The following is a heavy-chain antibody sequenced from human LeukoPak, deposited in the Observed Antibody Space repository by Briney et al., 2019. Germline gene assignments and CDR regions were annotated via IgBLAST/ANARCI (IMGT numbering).Heavy chain of an antibody. D-gene: IGHD3-22*01. Sequence: SETLSLTCTVSDASIRSINHYWGWIRQPPGRGLEWIGSIYHGGSTCYNPSLKSRVSISVDTSKNQFSLKLSSVSAADTAAYFCARHPRYDSNGNHSPYYFDHWGQGTLVTVSS. CDR2: IYHGGST. V-gene: IGHV4-39*01. CDR1: DASIRSINHY. CDR3: ARHPRYDSNGNHSPYYFDH. J-gene: IGHJ4*02.